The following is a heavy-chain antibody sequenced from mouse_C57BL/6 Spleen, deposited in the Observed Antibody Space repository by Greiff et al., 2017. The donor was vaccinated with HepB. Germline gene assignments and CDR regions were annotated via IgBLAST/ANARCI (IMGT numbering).Heavy chain of an antibody. Sequence: QVQLQQSGPELVKPGASVKISCKASGYAFSSSWMNWVKQRPGKGLEWIGRIYPGDGDTNYNGKFKGKATLTADKSSSTAYMQLSSLTSEDSAVYCCARGGYYGSSPDYWGQGTTLTVSS. CDR1: GYAFSSSW. J-gene: IGHJ2*01. CDR2: IYPGDGDT. V-gene: IGHV1-82*01. CDR3: ARGGYYGSSPDY. D-gene: IGHD1-1*01.